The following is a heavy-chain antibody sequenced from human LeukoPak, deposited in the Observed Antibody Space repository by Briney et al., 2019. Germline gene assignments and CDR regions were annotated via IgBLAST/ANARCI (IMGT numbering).Heavy chain of an antibody. D-gene: IGHD4-17*01. Sequence: GGSLRLSCAASGFTFSTYAMHWVRQAPGKGLEYVSAISSNGDTTNYANSVKGRFTISRDNSKNTLYLQMGSLRAEDMAVYYCARVRYGDYSIDYWGQGTLVTVSS. CDR1: GFTFSTYA. J-gene: IGHJ4*02. CDR2: ISSNGDTT. CDR3: ARVRYGDYSIDY. V-gene: IGHV3-64*01.